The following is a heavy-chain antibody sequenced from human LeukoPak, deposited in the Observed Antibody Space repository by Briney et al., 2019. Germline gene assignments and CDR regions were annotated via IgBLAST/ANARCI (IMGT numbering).Heavy chain of an antibody. CDR2: IYYSGST. V-gene: IGHV4-31*03. CDR3: AREVTRDAFDI. D-gene: IGHD2-21*02. CDR1: GGSISSGGYY. J-gene: IGHJ3*02. Sequence: SETLSLTCTVSGGSISSGGYYWSWIRQHPGKGLEWIGYIYYSGSTNYNPSLKSRVTISVDKSKNQFSLKLSSVTAADTAVYYCAREVTRDAFDIWGQGTMVTVSS.